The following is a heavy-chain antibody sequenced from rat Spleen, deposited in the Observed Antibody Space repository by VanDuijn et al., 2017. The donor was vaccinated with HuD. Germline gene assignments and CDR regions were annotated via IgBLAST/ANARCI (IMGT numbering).Heavy chain of an antibody. CDR2: ISYDGGGT. V-gene: IGHV5-7*01. CDR3: ARLALLTTAPYYFDY. CDR1: GFTFSDYN. D-gene: IGHD1-11*01. J-gene: IGHJ2*01. Sequence: EVQLVESGGGLVQPGRSLKLSCAASGFTFSDYNMAWVRQAPKKGLEWVATISYDGGGTYYPDSVKGRFTISRDNAKSTLYLQMDSLRSEDTASYYCARLALLTTAPYYFDYWGQGVMVTVSS.